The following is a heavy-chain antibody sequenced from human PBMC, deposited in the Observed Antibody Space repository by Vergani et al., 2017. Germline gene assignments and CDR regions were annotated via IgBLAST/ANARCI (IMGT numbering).Heavy chain of an antibody. V-gene: IGHV1-69*13. D-gene: IGHD3-16*02. J-gene: IGHJ6*02. CDR3: AREGFYDNIRGTYRPPSYYGMGV. Sequence: QVQLVQSGAEVKKPGSSVKVSCKASGGTFSSYAISWVRQAPGQGLEWMGRIIPIFGTANYAQKFQGRVTITADESTSTAYMELRSLTFDDTAVYYCAREGFYDNIRGTYRPPSYYGMGVWGQGTKVTVAS. CDR2: IIPIFGTA. CDR1: GGTFSSYA.